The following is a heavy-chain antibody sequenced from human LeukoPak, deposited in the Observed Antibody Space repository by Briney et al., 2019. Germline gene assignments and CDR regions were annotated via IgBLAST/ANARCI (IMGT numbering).Heavy chain of an antibody. V-gene: IGHV4-39*01. CDR2: IYYSGST. CDR1: GGSISSSSYY. CDR3: ALRYFDWLGLYMDV. D-gene: IGHD3-9*01. Sequence: SETLSPTCTVSGGSISSSSYYWGWIRQPPGKGLEGIGSIYYSGSTYYNPSLKSRVTISVDTSKNQFSLKLSSVTAADTAVYYCALRYFDWLGLYMDVWGKGTTVTVSS. J-gene: IGHJ6*03.